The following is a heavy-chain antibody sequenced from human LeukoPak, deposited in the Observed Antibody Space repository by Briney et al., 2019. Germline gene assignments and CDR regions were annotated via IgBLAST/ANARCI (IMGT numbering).Heavy chain of an antibody. Sequence: GGSLRLSCAASGFTVSSNYMSWVRQAPGKGLEWVSVIYSGGSTYYADSVKGRFTISRDNSKNTLYLQMNSLRADDTALYYCAKSNGYNFEAFDMWGQGTMVTVSS. CDR2: IYSGGST. CDR1: GFTVSSNY. J-gene: IGHJ3*02. CDR3: AKSNGYNFEAFDM. D-gene: IGHD5-24*01. V-gene: IGHV3-53*01.